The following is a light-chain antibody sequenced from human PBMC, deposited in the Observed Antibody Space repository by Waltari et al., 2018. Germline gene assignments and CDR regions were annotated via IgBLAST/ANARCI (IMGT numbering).Light chain of an antibody. CDR1: QSISSY. V-gene: IGKV1-39*01. CDR3: QQSYSTPQT. J-gene: IGKJ1*01. Sequence: DIQMTQSPSSLSASVGDRVPITCRASQSISSYLNWYQQKPGKAPKLLIYAASSLQSGVPSRFRGSGFGTEFTLTISSLQPEDFATYYCQQSYSTPQTCGQGTKVEIK. CDR2: AAS.